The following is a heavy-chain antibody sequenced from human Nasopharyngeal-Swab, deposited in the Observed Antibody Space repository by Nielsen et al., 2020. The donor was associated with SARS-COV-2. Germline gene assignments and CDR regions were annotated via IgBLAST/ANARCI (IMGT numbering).Heavy chain of an antibody. J-gene: IGHJ3*02. Sequence: WIRQPPGKGLEWVANIKKDGSEKYYVDSVKGRFTISRDNTKNSVYLQMNSLRAEDTAVYYCVRMGDYTWNGFDIWGKGKRV. CDR3: VRMGDYTWNGFDI. D-gene: IGHD1-26*01. CDR2: IKKDGSEK. V-gene: IGHV3-7*01.